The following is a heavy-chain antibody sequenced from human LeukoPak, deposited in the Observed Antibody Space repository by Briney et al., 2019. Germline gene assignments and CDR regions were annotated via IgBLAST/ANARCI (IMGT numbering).Heavy chain of an antibody. Sequence: SETLSLTCTVSGVSISSYYWSWIRQPPGKGLEWIGYIYYSGSTNYNPSLKSRVTISVDTSKNQFSLKLSSVTAADTAVYYCARHRGPFDYWGQGTLVTVSS. CDR2: IYYSGST. CDR3: ARHRGPFDY. V-gene: IGHV4-59*08. J-gene: IGHJ4*02. CDR1: GVSISSYY.